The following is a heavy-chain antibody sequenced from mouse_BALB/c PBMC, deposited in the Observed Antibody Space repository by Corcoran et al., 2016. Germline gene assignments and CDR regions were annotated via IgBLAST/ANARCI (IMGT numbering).Heavy chain of an antibody. J-gene: IGHJ4*01. CDR2: INTYTGEP. V-gene: IGHV9-3-1*01. Sequence: QIQLVQSGPELKKPGETGKISCKASGYTFTNYGMNWVKQAPGKGLKWMGWINTYTGEPTYADDFKGRFAFSLETSASTAYLQINNLKNEDTATYCCARGRGHYYAMAYWGQGTSVTVSS. CDR1: GYTFTNYG. D-gene: IGHD1-1*01. CDR3: ARGRGHYYAMAY.